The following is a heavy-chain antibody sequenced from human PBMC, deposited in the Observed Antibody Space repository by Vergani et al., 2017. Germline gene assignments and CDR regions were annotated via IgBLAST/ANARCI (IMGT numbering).Heavy chain of an antibody. CDR2: IKSDGSIT. D-gene: IGHD1-14*01. J-gene: IGHJ5*01. CDR3: AIARCIETWYMSNWLDS. V-gene: IGHV3-74*03. Sequence: DVHLAESGGGFFQPGGSLRLSCSASGFSFNSYWMHWVRQVPGKGLLWVSRIKSDGSITAYADSVKGRFTISRDNAQNTLYLQMNSLRVEDTGVYYCAIARCIETWYMSNWLDSWGQGTLVTVSS. CDR1: GFSFNSYW.